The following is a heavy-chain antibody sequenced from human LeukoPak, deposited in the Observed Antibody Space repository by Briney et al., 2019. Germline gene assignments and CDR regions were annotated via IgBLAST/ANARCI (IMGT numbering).Heavy chain of an antibody. CDR3: ARVPLGYCSSTSCYNNDAFYI. D-gene: IGHD2-2*02. CDR2: ISYDGSNK. J-gene: IGHJ3*02. Sequence: AGESLRLSCAASGFTFSSYAMHWVRQALGKGLEWVAVISYDGSNKYYADSVKGRFTISRDNSKNTLYLQMNSLRAEDTAVYYCARVPLGYCSSTSCYNNDAFYIWGQGTMVTVSS. V-gene: IGHV3-30-3*01. CDR1: GFTFSSYA.